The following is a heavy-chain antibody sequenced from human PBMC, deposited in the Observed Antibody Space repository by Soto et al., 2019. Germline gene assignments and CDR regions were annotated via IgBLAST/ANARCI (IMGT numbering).Heavy chain of an antibody. CDR2: IYPGDSDT. Sequence: WIRQPPGKGLEWIGIIYPGDSDTRYSPSFQGQVTISADKSISTAYLQWSSLKASDTAMYYCARHKLIAVAGTANDAFDIWGQGTMVTVSS. CDR3: ARHKLIAVAGTANDAFDI. V-gene: IGHV5-51*01. J-gene: IGHJ3*02. D-gene: IGHD6-19*01.